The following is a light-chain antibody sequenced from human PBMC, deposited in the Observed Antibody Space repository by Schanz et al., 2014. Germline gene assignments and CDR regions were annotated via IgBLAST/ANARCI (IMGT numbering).Light chain of an antibody. CDR2: DSS. CDR3: QQRTSFPLT. Sequence: EIVLTQSPGTLSLSPGERATLSCRASQSVNSYLAWYQQKPGQAPRLLIYDSSNRATGIPARFSGSGSGTDFTLTISTLEPEDVAVYYCQQRTSFPLTFGGGTKVEIK. CDR1: QSVNSY. J-gene: IGKJ4*01. V-gene: IGKV3-11*01.